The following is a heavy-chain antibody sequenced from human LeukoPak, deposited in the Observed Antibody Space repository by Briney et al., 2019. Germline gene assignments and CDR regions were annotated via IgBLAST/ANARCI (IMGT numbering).Heavy chain of an antibody. V-gene: IGHV1-69-2*01. J-gene: IGHJ6*03. CDR1: GYTFTDYY. D-gene: IGHD2-2*01. Sequence: GASVKVSCKASGYTFTDYYMDWVQQAPGKGLEWMGRVDPEDGETIYAEKFQGRVTITADTSTDTAYMELSSLRSEDTAVYYCATVGSNTSRGSYYYYYMDVWGKGTTVTVSS. CDR3: ATVGSNTSRGSYYYYYMDV. CDR2: VDPEDGET.